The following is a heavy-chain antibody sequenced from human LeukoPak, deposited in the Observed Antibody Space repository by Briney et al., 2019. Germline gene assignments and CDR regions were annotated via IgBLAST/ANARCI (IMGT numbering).Heavy chain of an antibody. Sequence: PSETLSLTCTVSGGSISSYLWSWIRQPAGKGLEWIGRIYSSGSTNYSPSPKSRVTMSVDTSKNQFSLKLNSVTAADTAMYYCARSPLHFDYWGQGTLVTVSS. CDR2: IYSSGST. V-gene: IGHV4-4*07. D-gene: IGHD3-16*02. J-gene: IGHJ4*02. CDR1: GGSISSYL. CDR3: ARSPLHFDY.